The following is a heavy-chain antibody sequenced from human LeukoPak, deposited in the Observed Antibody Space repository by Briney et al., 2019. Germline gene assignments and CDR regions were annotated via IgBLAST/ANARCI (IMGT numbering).Heavy chain of an antibody. CDR1: GVSFSGYY. CDR3: AREQYCSGGSCYGTIDN. CDR2: INHSGST. V-gene: IGHV4-34*01. Sequence: MPSETLSLTCAVYGVSFSGYYWSWIRQPPGKGLEWIGEINHSGSTNYNPSLKSRVTISVDTSKNQFSLKLSSVTAADTAVYYCAREQYCSGGSCYGTIDNWGQGTLVTVSS. D-gene: IGHD2-15*01. J-gene: IGHJ4*02.